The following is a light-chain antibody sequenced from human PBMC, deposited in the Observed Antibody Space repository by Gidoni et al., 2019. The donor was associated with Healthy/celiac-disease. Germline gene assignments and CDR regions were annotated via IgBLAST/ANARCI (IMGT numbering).Light chain of an antibody. CDR1: SSDVGGYNY. CDR2: EVS. Sequence: QSALTQPASVSGSPGRSITISCTGTSSDVGGYNYVSWYQQHPGKAPKLMIYEVSNRPSGVSNRFSGSKSGYTASLTISGLQAEDEADYYCSSYTSSSTKVFGTGTKVTVL. CDR3: SSYTSSSTKV. J-gene: IGLJ1*01. V-gene: IGLV2-14*01.